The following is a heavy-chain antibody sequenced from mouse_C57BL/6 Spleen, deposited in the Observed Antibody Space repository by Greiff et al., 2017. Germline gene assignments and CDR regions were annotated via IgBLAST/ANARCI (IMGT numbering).Heavy chain of an antibody. CDR3: SRTYYDYDGWYFDV. J-gene: IGHJ1*03. Sequence: QVQLQQPDAELVKPGASVKISCKASGYTFTDHTIHWMKQRPEQGLEWIGNIYPSDGSTKYNEKFKGKATLTADKSSSTAYMQIISLTSEDSAVYLCSRTYYDYDGWYFDVWGTGTTVTVSS. D-gene: IGHD2-4*01. V-gene: IGHV1-78*01. CDR1: GYTFTDHT. CDR2: IYPSDGST.